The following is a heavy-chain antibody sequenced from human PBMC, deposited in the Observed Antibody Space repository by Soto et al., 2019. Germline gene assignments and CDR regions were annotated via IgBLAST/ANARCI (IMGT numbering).Heavy chain of an antibody. CDR3: ARMARIRHSDY. V-gene: IGHV1-3*01. J-gene: IGHJ4*02. CDR1: GYTFTSYA. D-gene: IGHD5-12*01. CDR2: INAGNGNT. Sequence: GASVKVSCKASGYTFTSYAMLWVRQAPGQRLEWMGWINAGNGNTKYSQKFQGRVTITRDTSASTAYMELSSLRSEDTAVYYCARMARIRHSDYSGQATLVTVSS.